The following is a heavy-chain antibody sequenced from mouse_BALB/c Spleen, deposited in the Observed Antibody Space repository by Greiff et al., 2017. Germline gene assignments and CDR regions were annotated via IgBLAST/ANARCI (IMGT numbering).Heavy chain of an antibody. J-gene: IGHJ4*01. CDR1: GDSITSGY. Sequence: EVKLMESGPSLVKPSQTLSLTCSVTGDSITSGYWNWIRKFPGNKLEYMGYISYSGSTYYNPSLKSRISITRDTSKNQYYLQLNSVTTEDTATYYCARGNGATTATGAMDYWGQGTSVTVSS. V-gene: IGHV3-8*02. CDR2: ISYSGST. CDR3: ARGNGATTATGAMDY. D-gene: IGHD1-2*01.